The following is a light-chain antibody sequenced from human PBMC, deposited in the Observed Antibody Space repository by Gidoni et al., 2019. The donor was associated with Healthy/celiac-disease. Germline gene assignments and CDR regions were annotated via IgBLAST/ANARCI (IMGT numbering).Light chain of an antibody. V-gene: IGLV3-21*02. Sequence: SYVLTQPPSGAVAPGQTARITCGGNNIGSKSVHWYQQKPGQAPVLVVYDDSDRPSGIPGRFSGSNSGNTATLPISRVEAGDEADYYCQVWDSSSDQAVFGGGTKLTVL. CDR1: NIGSKS. CDR2: DDS. J-gene: IGLJ2*01. CDR3: QVWDSSSDQAV.